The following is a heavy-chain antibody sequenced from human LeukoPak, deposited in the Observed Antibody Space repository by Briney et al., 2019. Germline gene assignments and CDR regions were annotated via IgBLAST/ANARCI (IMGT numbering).Heavy chain of an antibody. V-gene: IGHV3-66*01. Sequence: GGSLRLSCAASGFTVSSKYMCWVRQAPGKGLEGVSVMYSDTSTFYADSVKGRFTISRDNSKNTLYLQMNSLRGEDTGVYYCARVQGSGLFRWYWGQGTVVTVSS. CDR1: GFTVSSKY. CDR2: MYSDTST. CDR3: ARVQGSGLFRWY. D-gene: IGHD2-15*01. J-gene: IGHJ4*02.